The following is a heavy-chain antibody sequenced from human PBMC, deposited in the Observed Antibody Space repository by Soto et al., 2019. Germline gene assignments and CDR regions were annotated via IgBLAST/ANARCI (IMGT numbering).Heavy chain of an antibody. CDR2: ISGSGHAT. Sequence: KLLESGGGSVQPGASARLSCLTSGFMFDNYAMSWVRQSPARGLEWVAAISGSGHATYYTQSVRGRFTISRDKSNKTVFLQMNTLKTEDTDIYYCAKGRYFDSSGGCANYWGLGTLVTVSS. J-gene: IGHJ4*02. V-gene: IGHV3-23*01. CDR3: AKGRYFDSSGGCANY. CDR1: GFMFDNYA. D-gene: IGHD3-22*01.